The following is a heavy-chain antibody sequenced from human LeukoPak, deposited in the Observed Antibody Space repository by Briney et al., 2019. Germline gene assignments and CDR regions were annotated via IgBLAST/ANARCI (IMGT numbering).Heavy chain of an antibody. CDR2: ISYDGSNK. CDR1: GFTFSSYG. V-gene: IGHV3-30*18. D-gene: IGHD5-18*01. J-gene: IGHJ4*02. CDR3: AKGRGYSYGYVIDY. Sequence: GGSLRLSCAASGFTFSSYGVHRVRQAPGKGLEWVAVISYDGSNKYYADSVKGRFTISRDNSKNTLYLQMNSLRAEDTAVYYCAKGRGYSYGYVIDYWGQGTLVTVSS.